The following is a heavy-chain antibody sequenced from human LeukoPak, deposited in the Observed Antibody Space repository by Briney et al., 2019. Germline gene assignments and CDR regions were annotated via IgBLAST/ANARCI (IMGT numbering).Heavy chain of an antibody. CDR1: GFTFSSYA. D-gene: IGHD2-2*01. J-gene: IGHJ4*02. CDR2: ISSNGGST. V-gene: IGHV3-64*01. Sequence: RGSLRLSCAASGFTFSSYAMHWVRQAPGKGLEYVPAISSNGGSTYYANSVKGRFTISRDNSKNTLYLQMGSLRAEDMAVYYCARSVGYCSSTSCYGEGYYFDYWGQGTLVTVSS. CDR3: ARSVGYCSSTSCYGEGYYFDY.